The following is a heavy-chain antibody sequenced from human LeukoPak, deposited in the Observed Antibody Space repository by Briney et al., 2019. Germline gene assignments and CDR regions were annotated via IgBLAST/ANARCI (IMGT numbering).Heavy chain of an antibody. V-gene: IGHV3-30-3*01. J-gene: IGHJ4*02. Sequence: GRSLRLSCAASGFTFSSYAMHWVRQAPGKGLEWVAVISYDGSNKYYADSVKGRFTISRDNSKNTLYLQMNSLRAEDTAVYYCAKGNYGGNSRIPLSDYWGQGTLVTVSS. CDR2: ISYDGSNK. D-gene: IGHD4-23*01. CDR1: GFTFSSYA. CDR3: AKGNYGGNSRIPLSDY.